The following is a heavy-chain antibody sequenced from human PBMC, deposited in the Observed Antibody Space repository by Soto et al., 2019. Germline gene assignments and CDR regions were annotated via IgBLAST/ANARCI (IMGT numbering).Heavy chain of an antibody. CDR2: IYSGGST. CDR3: ARSSSYSSGWYARETYYYYMDV. D-gene: IGHD6-19*01. CDR1: GFTVSSNY. Sequence: GGSLRLSCAASGFTVSSNYMSWVRQAPGKGLEWVSVIYSGGSTYYADSVKGRFTISRHNSKNTLYLQMNSLRAEDTAVYYCARSSSYSSGWYARETYYYYMDVWGKGTTVTVSS. J-gene: IGHJ6*03. V-gene: IGHV3-53*04.